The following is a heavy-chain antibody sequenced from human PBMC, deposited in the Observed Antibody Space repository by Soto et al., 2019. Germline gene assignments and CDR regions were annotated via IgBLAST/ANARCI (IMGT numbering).Heavy chain of an antibody. CDR3: ARDHLDYYYDSSDYYPTWFDP. D-gene: IGHD3-22*01. CDR1: GGTFSSYA. V-gene: IGHV1-69*13. CDR2: IIPIFGTA. J-gene: IGHJ5*02. Sequence: SVKVSCKASGGTFSSYAISWVRQAPGQGREWMGGIIPIFGTANYAQKFQGRVTITADESTSTAYMELSSPRSEDTAVYYCARDHLDYYYDSSDYYPTWFDPWGQGTLVTVSS.